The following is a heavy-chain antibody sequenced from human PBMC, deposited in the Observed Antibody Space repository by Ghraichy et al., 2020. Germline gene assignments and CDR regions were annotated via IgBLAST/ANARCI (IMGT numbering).Heavy chain of an antibody. CDR2: INAVNGNT. CDR3: ARDRVVVATISNNWFDP. D-gene: IGHD5-12*01. CDR1: GYTFTSYA. Sequence: SVKVSCKASGYTFTSYAMHWVRQAPGQRLEWMGWINAVNGNTKYSQKFQGRVTITRDTSASTAYMELSSLRSEDTAVYYCARDRVVVATISNNWFDPWGQGTLVTVSS. J-gene: IGHJ5*02. V-gene: IGHV1-3*01.